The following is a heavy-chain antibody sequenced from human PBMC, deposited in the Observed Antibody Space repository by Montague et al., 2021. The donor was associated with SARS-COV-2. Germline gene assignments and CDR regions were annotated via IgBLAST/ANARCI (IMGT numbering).Heavy chain of an antibody. CDR1: GFSIGSGDY. J-gene: IGHJ3*02. CDR2: IYHSGTT. CDR3: VREKAGGLRNVFDI. V-gene: IGHV4-38-2*02. Sequence: SETLSLTCTVSGFSIGSGDYWGWIRQPPGKGLEWIGSIYHSGTTYYNPPLQSRLTMSIDTSTNQSSLMLTSVTAADTAVFFCVREKAGGLRNVFDIWGQGTTVTVSS.